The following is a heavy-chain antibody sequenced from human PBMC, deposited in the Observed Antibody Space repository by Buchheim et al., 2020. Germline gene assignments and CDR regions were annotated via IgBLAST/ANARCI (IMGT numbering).Heavy chain of an antibody. CDR2: IYYSGST. Sequence: QVQLQESGPGLVKPSETLSLTCTVSGGSISSYYWSWIRQPPGKGLEWIGYIYYSGSTNYNPSLKSRVTISVDTSKNQFSLKLSSVTAADTAVYYCARIDSSSWKDYFDYWGQGTL. J-gene: IGHJ4*02. CDR3: ARIDSSSWKDYFDY. CDR1: GGSISSYY. D-gene: IGHD6-13*01. V-gene: IGHV4-59*08.